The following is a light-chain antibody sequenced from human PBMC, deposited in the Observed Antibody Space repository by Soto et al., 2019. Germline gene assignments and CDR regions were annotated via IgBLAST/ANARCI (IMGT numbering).Light chain of an antibody. CDR1: QSVFSSS. CDR2: GAS. Sequence: EIVLTQSPGTLSLSPGERATLSCRASQSVFSSSLAWYQQKPGQAPRLLIYGASSRATGIPDRFSGSGSGTDFTLTISSLEPEDFAVYYWQQYGSTPLTFGGGTKVEIK. CDR3: QQYGSTPLT. J-gene: IGKJ4*01. V-gene: IGKV3-20*01.